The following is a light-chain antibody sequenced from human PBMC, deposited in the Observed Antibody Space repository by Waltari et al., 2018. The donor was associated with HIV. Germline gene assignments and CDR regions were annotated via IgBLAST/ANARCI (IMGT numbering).Light chain of an antibody. J-gene: IGKJ4*01. CDR3: QQYNSFPLT. CDR2: KAS. CDR1: QSIATW. V-gene: IGKV1-5*03. Sequence: EIQMTQSPSTLSASVRDRVTIPCRASQSIATWLAWYQQKPGKAPKLLIYKASNTENGVPSRFSGSGSGTEFTLTISSLQPDDFATYYCQQYNSFPLTFGGGTKVEI.